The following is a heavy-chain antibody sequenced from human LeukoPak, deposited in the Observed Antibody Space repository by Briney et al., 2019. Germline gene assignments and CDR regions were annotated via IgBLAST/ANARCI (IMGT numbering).Heavy chain of an antibody. Sequence: PGASLRLSCAVSGFTFSNYAMSWVRQAPGKGLEWVSASSASGGSTYYADSVKGRFTMSRDNSKNTLYLQMNSLRAEDTAVYYCAKDDSVVPFEELDYWGQGTLVTVSS. J-gene: IGHJ4*02. D-gene: IGHD4-23*01. CDR3: AKDDSVVPFEELDY. CDR1: GFTFSNYA. V-gene: IGHV3-23*01. CDR2: SSASGGST.